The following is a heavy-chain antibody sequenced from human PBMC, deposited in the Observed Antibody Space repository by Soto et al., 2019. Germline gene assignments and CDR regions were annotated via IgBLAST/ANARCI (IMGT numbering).Heavy chain of an antibody. V-gene: IGHV4-34*01. Sequence: SETLSLTCAVYGGSLSGYYWSWIRQPPGKGLEWIGEINHSGSTNYNPSLKSRVTISVDTSKNQFSLKLSSVTAADTAVYYCASHAAGTTIDNWGQGTLVTISS. CDR1: GGSLSGYY. CDR2: INHSGST. CDR3: ASHAAGTTIDN. J-gene: IGHJ4*02.